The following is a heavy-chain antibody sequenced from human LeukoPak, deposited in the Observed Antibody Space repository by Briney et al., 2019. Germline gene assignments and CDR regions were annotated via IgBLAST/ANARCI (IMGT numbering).Heavy chain of an antibody. V-gene: IGHV4-39*01. D-gene: IGHD6-19*01. CDR3: ARRIVVGGNEYYFDY. CDR2: IYYSGNT. Sequence: SETLSLTCTVFGGSTSSGSYYWGWVRQPPGKGLEWIGSIYYSGNTYYSPSLKSRVTISLDTSKNQFSLKLSSVTAADTAVYYCARRIVVGGNEYYFDYWGQGALVTVSS. J-gene: IGHJ4*02. CDR1: GGSTSSGSYY.